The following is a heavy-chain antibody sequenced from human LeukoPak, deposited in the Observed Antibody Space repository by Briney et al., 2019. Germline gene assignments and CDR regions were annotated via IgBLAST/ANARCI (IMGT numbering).Heavy chain of an antibody. CDR2: MFYSGST. Sequence: SETLSLTCTVSRGSITSYYWNWVRQPPGKGLEWIGYMFYSGSTNYNPSHKSRVTISVDMSKNQFSLKLSSVTAADTAVYYCATLDYYDSSGYFEYWGQGTLVTVSS. D-gene: IGHD3-22*01. CDR1: RGSITSYY. J-gene: IGHJ4*02. CDR3: ATLDYYDSSGYFEY. V-gene: IGHV4-59*08.